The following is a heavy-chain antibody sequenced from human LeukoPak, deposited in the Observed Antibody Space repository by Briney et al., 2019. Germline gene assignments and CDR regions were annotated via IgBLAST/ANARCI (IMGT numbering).Heavy chain of an antibody. CDR2: INSDGSST. J-gene: IGHJ3*02. V-gene: IGHV3-74*01. Sequence: PGGSLRLSCAASGFTFSNYWMHWVRQAPGKGLVWVSRINSDGSSTRYEDSVKGRFTISRDNAKNSLYLQMNSLRAEDTAVYYCARDSKALGDAFDIWGQGTMVTVSS. CDR1: GFTFSNYW. CDR3: ARDSKALGDAFDI.